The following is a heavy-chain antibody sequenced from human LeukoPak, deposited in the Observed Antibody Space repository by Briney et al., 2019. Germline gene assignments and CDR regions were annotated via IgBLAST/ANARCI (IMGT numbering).Heavy chain of an antibody. CDR2: INYGGSNK. V-gene: IGHV3-30*02. CDR3: ATTDTTCY. Sequence: GGSLRLSCAASGFSFRHYGMHWVRQAPGKGLEWVAFINYGGSNKYYADSVKGRFTISRDNSKNTLYLEINSLSADDTAVYYCATTDTTCYWGQGTLVTVSS. J-gene: IGHJ4*02. D-gene: IGHD1-14*01. CDR1: GFSFRHYG.